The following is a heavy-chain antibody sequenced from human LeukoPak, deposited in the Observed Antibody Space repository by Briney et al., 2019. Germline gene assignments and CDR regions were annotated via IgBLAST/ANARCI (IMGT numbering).Heavy chain of an antibody. D-gene: IGHD4-17*01. CDR2: IYYSGST. Sequence: SETLSLTCTVSGGSISSYYWSWIRQPPGKGLEWIGYIYYSGSTNYNPSLKSRVTISVDTSKNQFSLKLSSVTAADTAVYYCARVSTVTYYYYYYYMDVWGKGTTVTVSS. CDR3: ARVSTVTYYYYYYYMDV. J-gene: IGHJ6*03. V-gene: IGHV4-59*12. CDR1: GGSISSYY.